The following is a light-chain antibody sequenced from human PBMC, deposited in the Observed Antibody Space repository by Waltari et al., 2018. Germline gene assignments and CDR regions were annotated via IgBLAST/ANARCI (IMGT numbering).Light chain of an antibody. V-gene: IGLV1-40*01. CDR2: GTS. J-gene: IGLJ2*01. CDR3: QSYDTSLSVV. CDR1: VSNLGAGSY. Sequence: QSVLTQPPPVSGAPGQRVPIPRTGSVSNLGAGSYGIWYPQLPGKAPKLLIYGTSTRPLGVPDRYFGSQSGTSASLAITGLQAEDEADYYCQSYDTSLSVVFGGGTKLTVL.